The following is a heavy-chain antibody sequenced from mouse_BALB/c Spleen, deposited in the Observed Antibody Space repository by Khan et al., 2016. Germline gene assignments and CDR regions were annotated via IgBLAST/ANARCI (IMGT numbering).Heavy chain of an antibody. V-gene: IGHV9-3*02. J-gene: IGHJ3*01. Sequence: QIQLVQSGPELKKPGETVKISCKASGYTFTNYGMTWVKQAPGKGLKWMGWINTNTGEPTYAEDFKGRFAFSLETSANTAYLQINNLKNEDTATYFCERYGTGTWFAYWGQATLVTVSA. D-gene: IGHD2-1*01. CDR2: INTNTGEP. CDR3: ERYGTGTWFAY. CDR1: GYTFTNYG.